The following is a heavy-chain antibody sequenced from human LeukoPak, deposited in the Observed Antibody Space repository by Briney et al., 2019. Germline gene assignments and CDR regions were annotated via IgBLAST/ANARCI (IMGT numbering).Heavy chain of an antibody. Sequence: GGSLRLSCAASGFTFSNYGVHWVRQAPGKGLEWLSFIRFDGSNKYYADSVKGRFTISRDSSKNTLYLQMNSLRAEDTAVYYCAKRITPHYYYYMDVWGKGTTVTISS. CDR1: GFTFSNYG. CDR3: AKRITPHYYYYMDV. J-gene: IGHJ6*03. CDR2: IRFDGSNK. V-gene: IGHV3-30*02.